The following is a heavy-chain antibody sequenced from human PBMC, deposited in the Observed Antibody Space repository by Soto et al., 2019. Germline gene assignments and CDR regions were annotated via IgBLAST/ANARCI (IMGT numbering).Heavy chain of an antibody. Sequence: SGPTLVNPTETLTLTCTVSGFTLSNARMGVSWIRQPPGKALEWLAHIFSNDEKSYSTSLKSRLTISKDTSKSQVVLTMTNMDPVDTATYYCARIRITMVRGVIITTENWFDPWGQGTLVTVSS. J-gene: IGHJ5*02. V-gene: IGHV2-26*01. CDR3: ARIRITMVRGVIITTENWFDP. CDR1: GFTLSNARMG. CDR2: IFSNDEK. D-gene: IGHD3-10*01.